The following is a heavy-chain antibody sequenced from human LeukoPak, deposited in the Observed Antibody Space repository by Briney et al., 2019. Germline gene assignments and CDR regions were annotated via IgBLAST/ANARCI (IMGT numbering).Heavy chain of an antibody. CDR1: GFTFDDYT. CDR2: ISWDGGST. CDR3: AKGGGGFGVVITSMDV. D-gene: IGHD3-3*01. Sequence: GGSLRLSCAVSGFTFDDYTMHWVRQAPGKGLEWVSLISWDGGSTYYADSVKGRFTISRDNSKNSLYLQMNSLRTEDTALYYCAKGGGGFGVVITSMDVWGKGTTVTVSS. J-gene: IGHJ6*03. V-gene: IGHV3-43*01.